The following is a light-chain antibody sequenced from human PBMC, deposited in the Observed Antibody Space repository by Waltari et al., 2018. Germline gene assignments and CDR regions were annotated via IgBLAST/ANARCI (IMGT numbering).Light chain of an antibody. CDR1: QSVRNSY. V-gene: IGKV3-20*01. CDR3: QQYGTSQT. CDR2: AAS. J-gene: IGKJ1*01. Sequence: PGESAALSCRASQSVRNSYLAWYQQKPGQAPRLLIHAASSRATGIPDRFSGSGSGTDFTLTISGREPEDFAVYYCQQYGTSQTFGQGTTVEIK.